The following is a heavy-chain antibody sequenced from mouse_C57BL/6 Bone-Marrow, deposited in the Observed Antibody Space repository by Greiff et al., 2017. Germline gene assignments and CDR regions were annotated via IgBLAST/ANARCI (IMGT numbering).Heavy chain of an antibody. D-gene: IGHD1-1*01. CDR3: ARRYGSSYRAWCAD. V-gene: IGHV14-3*01. Sequence: VQLQQSVAELVRPGASVKLSCTASGFNIKNTYMHWVKQRPEQGLEWIGRIDPANGNTKYAPKFQGKATITADPSSNTAYLQLSSLTAEDTAIYYCARRYGSSYRAWCADWGQGTLVTVSA. CDR1: GFNIKNTY. J-gene: IGHJ3*01. CDR2: IDPANGNT.